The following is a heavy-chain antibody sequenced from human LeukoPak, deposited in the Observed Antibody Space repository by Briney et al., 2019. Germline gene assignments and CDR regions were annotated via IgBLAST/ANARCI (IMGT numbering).Heavy chain of an antibody. V-gene: IGHV3-21*01. D-gene: IGHD3-10*01. J-gene: IGHJ4*02. CDR1: GFTFTTYS. CDR2: ITSSSTSM. CDR3: ARVDRFEESTHYFDD. Sequence: GGSLRLSCAASGFTFTTYSMNWVRQAPGKGLEWVSSITSSSTSMYYADSVKGRFTISRDNAKNSLYLHMNSLRAEDTAVYYCARVDRFEESTHYFDDWGQGTLVTVSS.